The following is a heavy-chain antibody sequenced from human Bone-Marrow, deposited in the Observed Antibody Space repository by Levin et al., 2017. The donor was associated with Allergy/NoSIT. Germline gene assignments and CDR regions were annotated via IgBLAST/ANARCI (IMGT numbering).Heavy chain of an antibody. CDR2: IYYSGST. V-gene: IGHV4-30-4*01. CDR1: GGAISSDEYY. D-gene: IGHD2-15*01. J-gene: IGHJ6*02. CDR3: ARDRGGEIAPVYYYYGMDV. Sequence: SETLSLTCTVSGGAISSDEYYWTWIRQPPGKGLEYIGNIYYSGSTYYNPSLKSRVTISVDMAKKQFSLKLSSVTAADTAVYYCARDRGGEIAPVYYYYGMDVWGQGITVTVSS.